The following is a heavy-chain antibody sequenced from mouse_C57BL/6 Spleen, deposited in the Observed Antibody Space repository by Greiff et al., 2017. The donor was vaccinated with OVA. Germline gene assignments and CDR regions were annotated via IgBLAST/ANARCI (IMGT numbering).Heavy chain of an antibody. V-gene: IGHV1-42*01. CDR2: INPSTGGT. Sequence: VQLQQSGPELVKPGASVKISCKASGYSFTGYYMNWVKQSPEKSLEWIGEINPSTGGTTYNQKFKAKATLTVDKSSSTAYMQLKSLTSEDSAVYYCASGFVSYYFDYWGQGTTLTVSS. J-gene: IGHJ2*01. D-gene: IGHD2-12*01. CDR3: ASGFVSYYFDY. CDR1: GYSFTGYY.